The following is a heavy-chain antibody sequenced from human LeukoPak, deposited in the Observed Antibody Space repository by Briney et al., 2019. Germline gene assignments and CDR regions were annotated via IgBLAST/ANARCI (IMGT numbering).Heavy chain of an antibody. J-gene: IGHJ4*02. Sequence: SETLSLTCTVSGGSISSYYWSWIRQPAGKGLEWIGRIYTSGSTNYNPSLKSRVTMSVDTSKNQFSLKLSSVTAEDTAVYYCARDPGYCSGASCYTFFDSWGQGTLVTVSS. D-gene: IGHD2-2*02. CDR2: IYTSGST. V-gene: IGHV4-4*07. CDR3: ARDPGYCSGASCYTFFDS. CDR1: GGSISSYY.